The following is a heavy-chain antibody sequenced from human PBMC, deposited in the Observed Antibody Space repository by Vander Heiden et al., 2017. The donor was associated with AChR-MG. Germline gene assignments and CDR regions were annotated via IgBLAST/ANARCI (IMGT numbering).Heavy chain of an antibody. V-gene: IGHV3-23*01. CDR1: GFPFSSYG. Sequence: EVQLLESGGDLIQPGESLRLSCVASGFPFSSYGMTWLRQAAGKGLEWVSSISGSGATTYYADSVKGRFTISRDNSKNTLYLQMNSLRVEDTAVYFCAKRPLGAAFDIWGQGTMVTVSS. J-gene: IGHJ3*02. CDR3: AKRPLGAAFDI. D-gene: IGHD7-27*01. CDR2: ISGSGATT.